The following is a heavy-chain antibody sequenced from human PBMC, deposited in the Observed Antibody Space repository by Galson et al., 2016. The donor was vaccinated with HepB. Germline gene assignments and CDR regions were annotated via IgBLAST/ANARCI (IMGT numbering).Heavy chain of an antibody. CDR3: AKGRSLSAAVSIWFDP. CDR1: GFTFSNYA. D-gene: IGHD6-13*01. CDR2: ISGSSDHT. V-gene: IGHV3-23*01. J-gene: IGHJ5*02. Sequence: SLRLSCAASGFTFSNYAMSWVRQAPGKGLEWIAAISGSSDHTYYADSVKGRFTISRDNFKNTLYLQLSSLRAEDTAVYYCAKGRSLSAAVSIWFDPWGQGTLVTVSS.